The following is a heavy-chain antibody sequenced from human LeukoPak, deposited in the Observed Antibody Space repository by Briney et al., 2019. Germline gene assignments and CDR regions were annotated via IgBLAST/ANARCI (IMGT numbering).Heavy chain of an antibody. CDR2: TYYRSQWYN. Sequence: SQTLSLTCAILGDSVSSNSAAWNSIRQSPSRGLEWLGRTYYRSQWYNDYAVSVKSRITTNPATSKNQFSLQLNSVSPEGMAVYYCARESGYVDYWGEGTLVTVSS. J-gene: IGHJ4*02. D-gene: IGHD1-26*01. CDR1: GDSVSSNSAA. V-gene: IGHV6-1*01. CDR3: ARESGYVDY.